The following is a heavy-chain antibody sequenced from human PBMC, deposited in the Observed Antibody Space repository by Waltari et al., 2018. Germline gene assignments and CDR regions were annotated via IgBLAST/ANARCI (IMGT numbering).Heavy chain of an antibody. V-gene: IGHV4-34*01. CDR1: GGSFRGYY. CDR2: INHSGST. Sequence: QVQLQQWGAGLLKPSETLSLTCAVYGGSFRGYYWSWIRQPPGKGLEWIGEINHSGSTNYNPSLKSRVTISVDTSKNQFSLKLSSVTAADTAVYYCAIVRNRRSSFDYWGQGTLVTVSS. D-gene: IGHD1-1*01. CDR3: AIVRNRRSSFDY. J-gene: IGHJ4*02.